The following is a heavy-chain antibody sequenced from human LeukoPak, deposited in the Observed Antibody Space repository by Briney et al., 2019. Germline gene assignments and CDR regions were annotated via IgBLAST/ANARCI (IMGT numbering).Heavy chain of an antibody. CDR3: ARDTLAGHYAILTGYLTNYYYYGMDV. CDR2: IYYSGST. CDR1: GGSISSYY. V-gene: IGHV4-59*01. D-gene: IGHD3-9*01. J-gene: IGHJ6*02. Sequence: PSETLSLTCTVSGGSISSYYWSWIRQPPGKGLEWIGYIYYSGSTNYNPSLKSRVTISVDTSKNQFSLKLSSVTAADTAVYYCARDTLAGHYAILTGYLTNYYYYGMDVWGQGTTVTVSS.